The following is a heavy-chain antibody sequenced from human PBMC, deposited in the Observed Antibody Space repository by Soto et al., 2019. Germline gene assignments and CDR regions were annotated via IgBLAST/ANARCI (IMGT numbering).Heavy chain of an antibody. V-gene: IGHV4-31*03. Sequence: SETLSLTCTVSGGSTSSCGYYWSWIRQHPGKGLEWIGYIYYSGSTYYNPSLKSRVTISVDTTKNQFSLNLISVTAADTAVYYCARYGVAAAGKHWFDPWGKGTLVTVSS. CDR3: ARYGVAAAGKHWFDP. J-gene: IGHJ5*02. D-gene: IGHD6-13*01. CDR1: GGSTSSCGYY. CDR2: IYYSGST.